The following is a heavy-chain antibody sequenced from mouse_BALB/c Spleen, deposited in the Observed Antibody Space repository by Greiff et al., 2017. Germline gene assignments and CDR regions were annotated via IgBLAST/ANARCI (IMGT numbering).Heavy chain of an antibody. V-gene: IGHV2-9*02. CDR3: ARSYYGNYEYYAMDY. Sequence: VQVVESGPGLVAPSQSLSITCTVSGFSLTSYGVHWVRQPPGKGLEWLGVIWAGGSTNYNSALMSRLSISKDNSKSQVFLKMNSLQTDDTAMYYCARSYYGNYEYYAMDYWGQGTSVTVSS. CDR2: IWAGGST. D-gene: IGHD2-1*01. CDR1: GFSLTSYG. J-gene: IGHJ4*01.